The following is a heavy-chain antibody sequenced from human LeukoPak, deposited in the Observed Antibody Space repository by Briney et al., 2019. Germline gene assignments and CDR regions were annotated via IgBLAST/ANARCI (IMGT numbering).Heavy chain of an antibody. CDR2: IYTSGST. Sequence: SETLSLTCTVSGGSISSYYWSWIRQPAGKGLEWIGRIYTSGSTNYNPSLKSRVTMSVDTSKNQFSLKLSSVTAADTAVYYCARVLKLAAAGSNWFDPWGQGTLVTVSS. D-gene: IGHD6-13*01. J-gene: IGHJ5*02. CDR3: ARVLKLAAAGSNWFDP. V-gene: IGHV4-4*07. CDR1: GGSISSYY.